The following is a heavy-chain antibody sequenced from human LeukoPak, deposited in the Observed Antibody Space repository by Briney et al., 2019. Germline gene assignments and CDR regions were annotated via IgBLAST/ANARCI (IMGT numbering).Heavy chain of an antibody. CDR3: AKGAQYDFWTGYTLEYFDV. J-gene: IGHJ4*02. Sequence: GGSLRLSCAASGFTFTSYAMNWVRQAPGKGLEWVSFISASGSSTHYADSVKGRFTISRDNSNNTLYLQINSLRAEDTAAYYCAKGAQYDFWTGYTLEYFDVWGKGTLGTVSS. V-gene: IGHV3-23*01. CDR1: GFTFTSYA. CDR2: ISASGSST. D-gene: IGHD3-3*01.